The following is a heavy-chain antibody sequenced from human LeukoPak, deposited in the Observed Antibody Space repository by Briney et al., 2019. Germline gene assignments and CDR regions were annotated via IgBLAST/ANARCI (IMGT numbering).Heavy chain of an antibody. J-gene: IGHJ4*02. D-gene: IGHD4/OR15-4a*01. CDR1: GGSISNSGYH. CDR2: IYYGGNT. V-gene: IGHV4-39*01. Sequence: SETLSLSCTVSGGSISNSGYHWAWIRQPPGTGLEWIVSIYYGGNTYYNPSLKSRVTISVDASKNQFSLRLNSVTAADTAVYFCARHRSLYGASVCGQETLVTVSS. CDR3: ARHRSLYGASV.